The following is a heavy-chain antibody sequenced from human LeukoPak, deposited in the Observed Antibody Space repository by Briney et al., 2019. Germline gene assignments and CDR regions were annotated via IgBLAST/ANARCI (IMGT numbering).Heavy chain of an antibody. V-gene: IGHV4-34*01. Sequence: PSETLSLTCAVYGGSFSGYYWSWIRQPPGKGLEWIGEINHSGSTNYNPSLKSRVTISVDTSKNQFSLKLSSVTAADTAVYYCARVDSSGWNDVVYWGQGTLVTVSS. J-gene: IGHJ4*02. CDR1: GGSFSGYY. D-gene: IGHD6-19*01. CDR3: ARVDSSGWNDVVY. CDR2: INHSGST.